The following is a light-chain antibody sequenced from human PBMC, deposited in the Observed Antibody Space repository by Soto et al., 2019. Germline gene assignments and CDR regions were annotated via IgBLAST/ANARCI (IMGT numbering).Light chain of an antibody. CDR2: DVS. V-gene: IGLV2-14*03. J-gene: IGLJ2*01. CDR3: SSYASTNAQL. CDR1: SSDIGRYNY. Sequence: QSALTQPASVSGTPGQSITVSCIGTSSDIGRYNYVSWYQQHPGRAPKLIIRDVSSRPSVVPTRFSGSKSGSSASLTISGLQVEDEAYYFCSSYASTNAQLFGGGTKVTVL.